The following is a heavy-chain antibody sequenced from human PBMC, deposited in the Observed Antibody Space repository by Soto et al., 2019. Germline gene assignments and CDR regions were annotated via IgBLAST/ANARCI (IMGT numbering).Heavy chain of an antibody. D-gene: IGHD3-10*01. CDR1: GFTFSDYY. Sequence: QVQLVESGGGLVKPGGSLRLSCAASGFTFSDYYMSWIRQAPGKGLEWVSYISSSSSYTNYADSVKGRFTISRDNAKNALYLQMNSLRAEDTAVYYCARGGLLWFGELFDYYYYGMDVWGQGTTVTVSS. CDR2: ISSSSSYT. CDR3: ARGGLLWFGELFDYYYYGMDV. J-gene: IGHJ6*02. V-gene: IGHV3-11*06.